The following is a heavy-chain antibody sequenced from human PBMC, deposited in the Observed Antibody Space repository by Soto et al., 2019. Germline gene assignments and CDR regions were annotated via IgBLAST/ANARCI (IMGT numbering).Heavy chain of an antibody. CDR3: VARATVVNSPWFDP. J-gene: IGHJ5*02. D-gene: IGHD1-1*01. Sequence: SETRSLTCTVSGYSINSGYIWGFVRRPPGQGLEWIGSRYSTGTTYYNPSLRRRVKMSVDTSKNQLSLVLRSVTAADTAVYYCVARATVVNSPWFDPWGQGTQVTVSS. CDR1: GYSINSGYI. V-gene: IGHV4-38-2*02. CDR2: RYSTGTT.